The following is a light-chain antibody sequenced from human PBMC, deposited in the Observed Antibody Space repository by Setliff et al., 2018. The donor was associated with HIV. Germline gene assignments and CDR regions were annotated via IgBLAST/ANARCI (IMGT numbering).Light chain of an antibody. CDR3: SSYTASSTLYA. CDR2: DVT. Sequence: QSVLAQPASVSGSPGQSITISCTGSASDVGGYNYVTWYQQQRGKAPKLIIYDVTHRPSGVSHRFSASKSGNTASLTISGLQAEDEADYFCSSYTASSTLYAFGTGTKVTVL. CDR1: ASDVGGYNY. J-gene: IGLJ1*01. V-gene: IGLV2-14*03.